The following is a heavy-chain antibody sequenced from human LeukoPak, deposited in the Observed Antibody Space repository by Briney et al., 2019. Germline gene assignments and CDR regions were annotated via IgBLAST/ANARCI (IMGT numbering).Heavy chain of an antibody. CDR2: ISYYGSNK. Sequence: GGSLRLSCAASGFTFSSYAMHWVRQAPGKGLEWVAVISYYGSNKYYADSVKGRFTISRDNSKNTLYLQMNSLRAEDTAVYYCARALRGYSGYGFWGQGTLVTVSS. CDR3: ARALRGYSGYGF. V-gene: IGHV3-30-3*01. CDR1: GFTFSSYA. J-gene: IGHJ4*02. D-gene: IGHD5-12*01.